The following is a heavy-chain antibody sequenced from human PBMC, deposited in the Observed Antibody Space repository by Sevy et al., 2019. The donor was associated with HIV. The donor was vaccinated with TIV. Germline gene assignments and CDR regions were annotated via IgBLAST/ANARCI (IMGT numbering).Heavy chain of an antibody. CDR2: IEQDGSEK. CDR3: ARDGDGYNLFDY. D-gene: IGHD5-12*01. J-gene: IGHJ4*02. Sequence: GGSLRLSCAASGFTFSSYSMSWVRQAPGKGLEWVANIEQDGSEKYYVDSVKGRFTISRDNAKNSLYLQMSSLRAEDTAVYYCARDGDGYNLFDYWGQGTLVTVSS. V-gene: IGHV3-7*01. CDR1: GFTFSSYS.